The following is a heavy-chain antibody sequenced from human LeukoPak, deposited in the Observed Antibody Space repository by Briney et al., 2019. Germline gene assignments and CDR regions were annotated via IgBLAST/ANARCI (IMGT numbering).Heavy chain of an antibody. Sequence: GGSLRLSCAASGFTFSSNYMSWVRQAPGKGLEWVSVIYSGGSTYYADSVTGRFTISRDNSKNTLYLQMNSLRAEDTAVYYCARDTYYYDSSGSANDYWGQGTLVTVSS. CDR3: ARDTYYYDSSGSANDY. CDR1: GFTFSSNY. CDR2: IYSGGST. J-gene: IGHJ4*02. V-gene: IGHV3-66*01. D-gene: IGHD3-22*01.